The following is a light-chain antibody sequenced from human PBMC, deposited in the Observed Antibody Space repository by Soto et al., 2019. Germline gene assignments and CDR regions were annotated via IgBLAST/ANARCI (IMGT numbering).Light chain of an antibody. CDR3: QQYNNYSPT. CDR2: DAS. V-gene: IGKV1-5*01. CDR1: QSITNW. J-gene: IGKJ1*01. Sequence: DIQMTQSPSTLSAHVGDRVTTTCRASQSITNWVAWYQQKPGKAPKLLIYDASNLESGFPSRFSRGGSGTDFTLTVSSLQPADFATYYCQQYNNYSPTFGQGTKVEV.